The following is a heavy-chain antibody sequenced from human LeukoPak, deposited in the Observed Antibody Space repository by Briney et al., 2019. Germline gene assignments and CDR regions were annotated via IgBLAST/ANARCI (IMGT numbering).Heavy chain of an antibody. D-gene: IGHD1-26*01. J-gene: IGHJ4*02. CDR1: GFTFISYW. Sequence: GGSLRLSCAASGFTFISYWMHWVRQVPGKGLVWVSRINTDGTNTTYADSVKGRFTMSRDNAKSRLYLQMNSLRAEDTAVYYCARRYSGTYRVDYWGQGTLVTVSS. CDR2: INTDGTNT. CDR3: ARRYSGTYRVDY. V-gene: IGHV3-74*01.